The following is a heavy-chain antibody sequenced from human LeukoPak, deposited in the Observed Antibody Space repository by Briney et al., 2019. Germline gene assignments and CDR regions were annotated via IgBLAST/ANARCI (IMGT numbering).Heavy chain of an antibody. CDR2: INPNSGGT. CDR1: GYTFTGYY. V-gene: IGHV1-2*02. J-gene: IGHJ6*02. Sequence: ASVTVSFTASGYTFTGYYMHWVRQAPGQGLEWVGWINPNSGGTNYAQKCQSRVTMTRDTSISTAYMELSRLRSDDTAVYYCASTVLLWFGELLDSYYYGMDVWGQGTTVTVPS. CDR3: ASTVLLWFGELLDSYYYGMDV. D-gene: IGHD3-10*01.